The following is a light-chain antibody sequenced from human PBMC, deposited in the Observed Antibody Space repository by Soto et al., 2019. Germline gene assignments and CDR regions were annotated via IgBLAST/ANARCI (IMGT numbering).Light chain of an antibody. CDR3: QQYEAVVT. Sequence: DIVLTQSPGTLSLSPGDRATLSCRSSQSVNSNYLAWYQQKPGQAPRLLIFGASTRATGIPDRFRGSGSGTDFTLTISRLEPEDVAVYYCQQYEAVVTFGQGTKVDIK. V-gene: IGKV3-20*01. CDR2: GAS. CDR1: QSVNSNY. J-gene: IGKJ1*01.